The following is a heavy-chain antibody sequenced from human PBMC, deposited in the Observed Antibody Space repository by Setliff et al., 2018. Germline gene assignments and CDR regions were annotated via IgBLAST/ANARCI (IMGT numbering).Heavy chain of an antibody. J-gene: IGHJ4*02. D-gene: IGHD2-2*01. V-gene: IGHV4-59*01. Sequence: SETLSLTCTVSDGSLSTYYWSWIRQPPGKGLEFIGYVYYSGTANYSPSLRSRLTISVDTSKNQFSLKLRSVTAADTAVYYCARGGCSSTSCPTYFDYWGQGTLVTVSS. CDR1: DGSLSTYY. CDR3: ARGGCSSTSCPTYFDY. CDR2: VYYSGTA.